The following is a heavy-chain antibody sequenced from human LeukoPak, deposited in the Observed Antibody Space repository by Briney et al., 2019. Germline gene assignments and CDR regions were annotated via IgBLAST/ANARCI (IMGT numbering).Heavy chain of an antibody. V-gene: IGHV2-5*01. Sequence: SGPTLVNPTQTLTLTCTFSGFSLSTGGVGVGWIRQPPGKALEWLALIYWNDDKRYSPSLKSRLTITKDTSKNQVVLTMTNMDPVDTATYYCAHSNVVVPAAMPNFDYWGQGTLVTVSS. J-gene: IGHJ4*02. CDR1: GFSLSTGGVG. CDR2: IYWNDDK. CDR3: AHSNVVVPAAMPNFDY. D-gene: IGHD2-2*01.